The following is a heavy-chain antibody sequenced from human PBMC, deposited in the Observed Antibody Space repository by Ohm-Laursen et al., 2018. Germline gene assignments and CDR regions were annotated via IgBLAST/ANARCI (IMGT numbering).Heavy chain of an antibody. CDR1: GFSFSNYG. V-gene: IGHV3-13*01. J-gene: IGHJ6*02. D-gene: IGHD5-18*01. CDR3: ARGGGYSYGSWYYYGMDV. Sequence: SLRLSCTASGFSFSNYGIHWVRQATGKGLEWVSGIGSAGDTYYPGSVKGRFTISRENAKNSLYLQMNSLRAGDTAVYYCARGGGYSYGSWYYYGMDVWGQGTTVTV. CDR2: IGSAGDT.